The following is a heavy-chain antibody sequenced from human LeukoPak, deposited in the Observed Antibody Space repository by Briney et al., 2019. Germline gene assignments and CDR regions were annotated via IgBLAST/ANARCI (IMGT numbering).Heavy chain of an antibody. J-gene: IGHJ4*02. D-gene: IGHD1-26*01. CDR1: GFTVSSNY. CDR2: IYSGGST. Sequence: GGSLRLSCAASGFTVSSNYMSWVRQAPGKGLEWVSVIYSGGSTYYADSVKGRFTISRDNSKNTLYLQMNSLRAEDTAVYYCAKDRARRFRGELGGPGTYYFDYWGQGTLVTVSS. CDR3: AKDRARRFRGELGGPGTYYFDY. V-gene: IGHV3-53*01.